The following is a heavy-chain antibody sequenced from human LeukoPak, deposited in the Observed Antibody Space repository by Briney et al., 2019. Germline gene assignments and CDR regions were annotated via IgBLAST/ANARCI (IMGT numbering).Heavy chain of an antibody. J-gene: IGHJ4*02. CDR1: GFTFSSYS. V-gene: IGHV3-21*01. D-gene: IGHD3-22*01. CDR2: ISSSSSYI. CDR3: AQVPPAPYSGYSYWVFRY. Sequence: PGGSLRLSCAASGFTFSSYSMNWVRQAPGKGLEWVSSISSSSSYIYYADSVKGRFTISRDNAKNSLYLQMNSLRAEDTAVYYCAQVPPAPYSGYSYWVFRYWGQGSLVNVSS.